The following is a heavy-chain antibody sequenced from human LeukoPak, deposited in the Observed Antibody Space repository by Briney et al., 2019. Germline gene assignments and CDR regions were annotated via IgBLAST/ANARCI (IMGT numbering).Heavy chain of an antibody. V-gene: IGHV4-38-2*02. CDR1: GYSISSGYY. CDR3: ARGNYEYVWGGIDY. J-gene: IGHJ4*02. D-gene: IGHD3-16*01. Sequence: SETLSLTCTVSGYSISSGYYWGWIRQPPGKGLEWIGSIYHSGSTYYNPSLKSRVTISVDTSKNQFSLKLSFVTAADTAVYYCARGNYEYVWGGIDYWGQGTLVTVSS. CDR2: IYHSGST.